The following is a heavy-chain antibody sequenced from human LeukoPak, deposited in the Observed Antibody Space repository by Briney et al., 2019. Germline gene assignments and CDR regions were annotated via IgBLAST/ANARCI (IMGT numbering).Heavy chain of an antibody. CDR1: GYTFTSYA. J-gene: IGHJ4*02. D-gene: IGHD2-21*02. CDR2: INAGNGNT. V-gene: IGHV1-3*01. CDR3: ARGIVAYCGGDCLTPFDY. Sequence: ASVKVSCKASGYTFTSYAMHWVRQAPGQRLEWMGWINAGNGNTKYSQKFQGRVTITRDTSATTAYMELSSLRSEDTAVYYCARGIVAYCGGDCLTPFDYWGQGTLVTVSS.